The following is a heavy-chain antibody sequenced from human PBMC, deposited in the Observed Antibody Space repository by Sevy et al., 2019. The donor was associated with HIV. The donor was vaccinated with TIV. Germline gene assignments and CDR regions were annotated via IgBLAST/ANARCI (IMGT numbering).Heavy chain of an antibody. D-gene: IGHD3-10*01. CDR2: ISSSSNYI. CDR3: ARPYGSGSWEAFDI. J-gene: IGHJ3*02. CDR1: GFTFSTYT. Sequence: GGSLRLSCAASGFTFSTYTMNWLRQAPGKGLEWVSAISSSSNYIYYADSVKGRFTISRDNAKNSLYLQMNSLRAEDTAVYYCARPYGSGSWEAFDIWGQRTMVTVSS. V-gene: IGHV3-21*01.